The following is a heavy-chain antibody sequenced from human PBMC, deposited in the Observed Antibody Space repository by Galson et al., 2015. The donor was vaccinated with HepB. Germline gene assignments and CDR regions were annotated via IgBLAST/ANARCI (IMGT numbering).Heavy chain of an antibody. D-gene: IGHD4-17*01. J-gene: IGHJ3*02. CDR1: GLTLSSYT. V-gene: IGHV3-11*01. CDR3: ATTRVGNGAYWTFEI. Sequence: SLRLSCAASGLTLSSYTMSWVRQSPGRGLQWVSYISKNGATTYYTDSVKGRFTVARDNAKNTVSQQMSSLTADDSAVYFCATTRVGNGAYWTFEIWGQGTLVTVAS. CDR2: ISKNGATT.